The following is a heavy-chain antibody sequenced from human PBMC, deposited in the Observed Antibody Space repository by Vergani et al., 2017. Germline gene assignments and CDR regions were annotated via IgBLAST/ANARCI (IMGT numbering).Heavy chain of an antibody. V-gene: IGHV1-18*01. CDR2: ISAYSGET. CDR3: SRGGFYTSRNDFKFYGLGV. CDR1: RYPFSRYG. Sequence: QVQLEQSGAEVKKPGASVRVSCKASRYPFSRYGISWVRQAPGQGLEWMGWISAYSGETRYARSLQGRVTMTTDASTNTAYMSLRSLRSDDTAIYYCSRGGFYTSRNDFKFYGLGVWGQGTTVTVTS. J-gene: IGHJ6*02. D-gene: IGHD3-3*01.